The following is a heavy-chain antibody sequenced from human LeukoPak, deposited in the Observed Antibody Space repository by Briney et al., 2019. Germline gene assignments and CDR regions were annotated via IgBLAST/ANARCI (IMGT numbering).Heavy chain of an antibody. V-gene: IGHV4-39*01. D-gene: IGHD6-19*01. CDR2: MYYSGNA. CDR1: GGSISSSSHS. J-gene: IGHJ4*02. CDR3: ARHQYRSGSTYHVDY. Sequence: SETLSLTCTVSGGSISSSSHSCGWIRQPPGKGLEWIGSMYYSGNAYYNSSLKSRLTIYVDTSKNQFSLKVTSVTAADTAVYYCARHQYRSGSTYHVDYCGQGTLVTVSS.